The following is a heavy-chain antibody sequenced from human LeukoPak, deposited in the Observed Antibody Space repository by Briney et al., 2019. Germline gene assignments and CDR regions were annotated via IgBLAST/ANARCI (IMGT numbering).Heavy chain of an antibody. CDR2: IYSGGST. J-gene: IGHJ4*02. CDR1: GFTVSSNY. D-gene: IGHD2-15*01. Sequence: GGSLRLSCAASGFTVSSNYMSWVRPAPGKGLEWGSIIYSGGSTYYADSVKGRFTISRDNSKNTLYLQMNSLRVEDTAVYYCARQRRYCSGTNCYSGHDYWGQGTLVTVSS. V-gene: IGHV3-53*01. CDR3: ARQRRYCSGTNCYSGHDY.